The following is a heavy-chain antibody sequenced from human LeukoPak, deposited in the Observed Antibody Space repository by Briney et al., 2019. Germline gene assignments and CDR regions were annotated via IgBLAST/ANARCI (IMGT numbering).Heavy chain of an antibody. J-gene: IGHJ4*02. D-gene: IGHD6-19*01. CDR3: AKSPDVAGTGRFDY. Sequence: PGGSLRLSCAGSGFTFSSYAMNWVRQAPGKGLEWVSGISGSGGSTYYADSVKGLFSISRDDSKNTLYLQMNSLRAEDTAVYYCAKSPDVAGTGRFDYWGQGTLVTVSS. CDR1: GFTFSSYA. CDR2: ISGSGGST. V-gene: IGHV3-23*01.